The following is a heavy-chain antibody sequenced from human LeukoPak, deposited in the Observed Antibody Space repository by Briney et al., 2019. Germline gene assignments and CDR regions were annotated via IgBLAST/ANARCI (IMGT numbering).Heavy chain of an antibody. CDR2: IYYSGSN. CDR3: ARAGWGYYDSSGYSSPVFDY. J-gene: IGHJ4*02. D-gene: IGHD3-22*01. Sequence: SQTLSLTCTVSGGSISSGDYYWSWIRQPPGKGLEWIGYIYYSGSNYYNPSLKSRVTISVDTSKNQFSLKLSSVTAADTAVYYCARAGWGYYDSSGYSSPVFDYWGQGTLVTVSS. CDR1: GGSISSGDYY. V-gene: IGHV4-30-4*01.